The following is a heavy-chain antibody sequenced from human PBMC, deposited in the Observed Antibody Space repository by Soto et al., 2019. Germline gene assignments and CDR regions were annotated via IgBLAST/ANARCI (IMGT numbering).Heavy chain of an antibody. CDR2: IHHSGST. CDR1: WGSSRSNNW. V-gene: IGHV4-4*02. CDR3: ARNGYSSGWYHFDY. Sequence: SETLSLTFPFSWGSSRSNNWWSWLRQPPGKGLEWLGEIHHSGSTNYKSSLKSRVTISVDKSKTQFSLDLSSVTAADTAVYYCARNGYSSGWYHFDYWGQGTLVTVSS. J-gene: IGHJ4*02. D-gene: IGHD6-19*01.